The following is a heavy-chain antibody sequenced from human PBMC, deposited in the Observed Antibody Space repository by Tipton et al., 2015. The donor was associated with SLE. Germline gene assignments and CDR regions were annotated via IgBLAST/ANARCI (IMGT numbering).Heavy chain of an antibody. CDR1: GASISSYY. Sequence: TLSLTCTVSGASISSYYWTWIRQPPGKALEWIGYIYISGSTKYNPSLESRVSMSVDRTKNQFSLNLSSVTAADTAVYYCARPRIAATGYYYMDVWGKGASVTVPS. CDR3: ARPRIAATGYYYMDV. CDR2: IYISGST. D-gene: IGHD5-12*01. J-gene: IGHJ6*03. V-gene: IGHV4-4*08.